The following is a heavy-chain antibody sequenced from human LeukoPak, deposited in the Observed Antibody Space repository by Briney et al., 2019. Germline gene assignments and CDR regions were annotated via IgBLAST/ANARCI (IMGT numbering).Heavy chain of an antibody. CDR1: GGSFSGYY. J-gene: IGHJ4*02. CDR2: INHSGST. V-gene: IGHV4-34*01. D-gene: IGHD1-26*01. Sequence: SGTLSLTCAVYGGSFSGYYWSWVRQPPGKGLEWIGEINHSGSTNYNPSLKSRVTISVDTSKNQFSLRLSSVTAADTAVYYCAREGAGGFDYWGQGTLVTVSS. CDR3: AREGAGGFDY.